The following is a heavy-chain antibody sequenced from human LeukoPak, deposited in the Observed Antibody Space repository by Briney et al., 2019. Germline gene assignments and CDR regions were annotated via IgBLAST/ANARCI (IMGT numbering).Heavy chain of an antibody. CDR2: IIPLFGTA. D-gene: IGHD3-9*01. J-gene: IGHJ4*02. CDR3: ARGGPVLRYFDWLLAIDY. Sequence: SVKVSCKASGGTFSSYAISWVRQAPGQGLEWMGGIIPLFGTADYIQKFQGRVTITADESTNTAYMELSSLRSEDTAVYYCARGGPVLRYFDWLLAIDYWGQGTLVTVSS. V-gene: IGHV1-69*13. CDR1: GGTFSSYA.